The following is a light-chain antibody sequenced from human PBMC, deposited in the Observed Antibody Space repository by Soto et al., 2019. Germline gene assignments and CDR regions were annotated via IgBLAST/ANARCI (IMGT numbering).Light chain of an antibody. V-gene: IGKV3-20*01. Sequence: EIVLTQSPGTVSLSPGESATLSCRASQSISRSDLAWYQHRPGQSPRLLIYATSTRATGIPDRFTGGGSGTGFTLTISRLEPEDYAVYYCPQYGPSPTLGGGTKVDIK. CDR3: PQYGPSPT. J-gene: IGKJ4*01. CDR2: ATS. CDR1: QSISRSD.